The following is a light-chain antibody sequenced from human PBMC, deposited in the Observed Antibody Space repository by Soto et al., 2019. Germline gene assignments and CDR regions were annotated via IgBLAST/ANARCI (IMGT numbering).Light chain of an antibody. CDR3: QQRSSWPPIT. CDR1: QSVSSSY. J-gene: IGKJ4*01. CDR2: DAS. Sequence: EIVLTQSPGTLSLSPGERATLSCRASQSVSSSYLAWYQQKPGQAPRLLIYDASNRPTGIPARFTGSGSGTDFNLTISSLEPEDFAVYYCQQRSSWPPITFGGGTKVDI. V-gene: IGKV3D-20*02.